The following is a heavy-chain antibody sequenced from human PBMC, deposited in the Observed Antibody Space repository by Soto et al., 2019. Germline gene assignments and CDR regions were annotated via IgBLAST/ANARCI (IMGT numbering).Heavy chain of an antibody. CDR3: GGELRDYYYYYGMDV. D-gene: IGHD5-12*01. V-gene: IGHV1-69*13. CDR1: GGTFSSYA. J-gene: IGHJ6*02. CDR2: LIPIYGTA. Sequence: SVKVSCKASGGTFSSYAISWVPQAPGQGLEWKGGLIPIYGTANYAQRLQGGVTITADEAMSTAYMELSSLKAEYTAVYYCGGELRDYYYYYGMDVWGQGTTVTVSS.